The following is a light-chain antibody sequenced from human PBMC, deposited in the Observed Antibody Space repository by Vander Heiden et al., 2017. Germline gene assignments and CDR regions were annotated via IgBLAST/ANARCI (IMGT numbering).Light chain of an antibody. CDR3: AAWDDSLNGYV. CDR2: SNN. V-gene: IGLV1-44*01. J-gene: IGLJ1*01. CDR1: SSNIGSNT. Sequence: QSVLTQPPSASGTPGQRVPISCSGNSSNIGSNTVNWYQQLPVTAPNLLIFSNNQRPSGVPDRFSGSKSATSASLAISGLQAEEEADYYCAAWDDSLNGYVFGTGTMVTVL.